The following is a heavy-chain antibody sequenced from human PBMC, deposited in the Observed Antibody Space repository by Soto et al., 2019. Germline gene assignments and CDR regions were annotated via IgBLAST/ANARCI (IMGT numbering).Heavy chain of an antibody. CDR3: AKGTSVDDYIWGSYRPLDY. CDR2: ISGSGGST. D-gene: IGHD3-16*02. CDR1: GFTFSSYP. Sequence: EVQLLESGGGLVQPGGSLRLSCAASGFTFSSYPMSWVRQAPGKGLEWVSAISGSGGSTYYADSVKGRFTISRDNSKNTLYLQMNSLRAEDTAVYYCAKGTSVDDYIWGSYRPLDYWGQGTLVTVSS. V-gene: IGHV3-23*01. J-gene: IGHJ4*02.